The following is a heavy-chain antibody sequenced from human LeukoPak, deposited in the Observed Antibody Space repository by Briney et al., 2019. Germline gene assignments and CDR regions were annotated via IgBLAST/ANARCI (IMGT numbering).Heavy chain of an antibody. Sequence: GASVKVSCKASGYTFTGYYMHWVRQAPGQGLEWMGWINPNSGGTNYAQKFQGRVTMTRDTSISTAYMELSRLRPDDTAVYYCARDRDGYNLFDYWGQGTLVTVSS. J-gene: IGHJ4*02. CDR3: ARDRDGYNLFDY. D-gene: IGHD5-24*01. CDR2: INPNSGGT. CDR1: GYTFTGYY. V-gene: IGHV1-2*02.